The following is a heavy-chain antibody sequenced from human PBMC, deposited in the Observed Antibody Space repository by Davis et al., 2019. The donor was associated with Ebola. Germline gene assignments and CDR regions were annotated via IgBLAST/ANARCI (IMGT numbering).Heavy chain of an antibody. J-gene: IGHJ6*02. CDR3: ASRGRAMDV. Sequence: SETLSLTCTVSGCSISSSSYYWGCLRQPPGKGLEWIGNIYSSGSTYYSPSLQSRVTISVHTSKNQFSLKLSSVTAADTAVYYCASRGRAMDVWGQGTTVTVSS. CDR2: IYSSGST. CDR1: GCSISSSSYY. D-gene: IGHD6-13*01. V-gene: IGHV4-39*01.